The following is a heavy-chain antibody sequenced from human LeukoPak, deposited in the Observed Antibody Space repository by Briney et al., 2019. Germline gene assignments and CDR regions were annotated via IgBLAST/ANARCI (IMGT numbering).Heavy chain of an antibody. CDR1: GFTFSDYY. V-gene: IGHV3-7*01. Sequence: GGCLRLSCAASGFTFSDYYMSWVRQAPGKGVEWVANLNRDGSVKNYVDSVKGRFTISRDNPNTSLYLQMSSLRAEDTAVFYCARDSGTCRGCAFDVWGHGTMVTVSS. J-gene: IGHJ3*01. CDR2: LNRDGSVK. CDR3: ARDSGTCRGCAFDV. D-gene: IGHD6-25*01.